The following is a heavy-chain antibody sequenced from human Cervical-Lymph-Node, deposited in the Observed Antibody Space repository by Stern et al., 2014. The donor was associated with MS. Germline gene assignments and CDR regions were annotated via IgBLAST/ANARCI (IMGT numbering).Heavy chain of an antibody. J-gene: IGHJ6*02. V-gene: IGHV1-69*01. D-gene: IGHD3-16*01. CDR3: VRSNYDDGNGFYHYAMDV. CDR1: GGTFSIYA. CDR2: FIPMVRSA. Sequence: VQLVEFGAEVKKPGSSGTVSCKASGGTFSIYAFSWVRKGPGQGLGGMGGFIPMVRSATYALKLKGRLTITADESTSTAYMELSNLRSEDTAVYFCVRSNYDDGNGFYHYAMDVWGQGTTVIVSS.